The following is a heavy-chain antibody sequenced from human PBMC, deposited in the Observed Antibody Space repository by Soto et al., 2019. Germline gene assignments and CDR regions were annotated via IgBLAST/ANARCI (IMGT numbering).Heavy chain of an antibody. V-gene: IGHV4-30-2*01. CDR3: ARGYGGGFDY. D-gene: IGHD4-17*01. CDR1: GGSISSGGYS. J-gene: IGHJ4*02. CDR2: TYHSGST. Sequence: TLSLTCAVSGGSISSGGYSWSWIRQPPGKGLEWIGYTYHSGSTYYNPSLKSRVTISVDRSKNQFSLKLSSVTAADTAVYYCARGYGGGFDYWGQGTLVTVSS.